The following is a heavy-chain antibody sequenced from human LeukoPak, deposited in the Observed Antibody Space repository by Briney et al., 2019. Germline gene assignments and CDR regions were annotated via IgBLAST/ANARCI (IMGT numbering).Heavy chain of an antibody. D-gene: IGHD6-13*01. V-gene: IGHV1-18*01. Sequence: ASVKVSCKASGYTFTSYGISWVRQAPGQGLEWMGWISAYNGNTNYAQKLQGRVTMTTDTSTSTACMELRSLRSDDTAVYYCARAGAAAGTSPIDPWGRGTLVTVSS. CDR3: ARAGAAAGTSPIDP. CDR1: GYTFTSYG. J-gene: IGHJ5*02. CDR2: ISAYNGNT.